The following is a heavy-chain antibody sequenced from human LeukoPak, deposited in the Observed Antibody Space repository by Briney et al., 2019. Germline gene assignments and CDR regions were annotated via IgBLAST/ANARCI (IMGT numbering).Heavy chain of an antibody. CDR1: GFTFSSYA. CDR2: IIGSGGST. CDR3: ASLVVVTASFDY. Sequence: GALRLSCAASGFTFSSYAMSWVRQAPGKGLEWVSAIIGSGGSTYYADSVKGRFTISRDNSKNTLYLQMNSLRAEDTAVYYCASLVVVTASFDYWGQGTLVTVSS. V-gene: IGHV3-23*01. D-gene: IGHD2-21*02. J-gene: IGHJ4*02.